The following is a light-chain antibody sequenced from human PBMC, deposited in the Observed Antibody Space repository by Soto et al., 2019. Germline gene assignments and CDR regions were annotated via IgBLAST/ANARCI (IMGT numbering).Light chain of an antibody. V-gene: IGKV3-11*01. CDR2: DAS. CDR3: QQRSNWLFT. Sequence: EIVLTQSPATLSLSPGERATLSCRASQSVSSYLAWYQQKSGQAPRLLIYDASKRATGIPARFSGSGSGTDFTLTISSLEPEDFAVSYYQQRSNWLFTFGPGTKVDIK. CDR1: QSVSSY. J-gene: IGKJ3*01.